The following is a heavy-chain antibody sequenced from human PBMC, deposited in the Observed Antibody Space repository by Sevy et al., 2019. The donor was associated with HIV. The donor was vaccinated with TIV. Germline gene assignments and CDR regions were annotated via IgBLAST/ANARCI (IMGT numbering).Heavy chain of an antibody. V-gene: IGHV1-24*01. J-gene: IGHJ5*02. Sequence: ASVMVSCKVSGYTLTKLSIHWVRQAPGKGLEWMGDFDSQDGETIYSQRFQGRVTMTVDTPTDTAYMDVSSLTSEDTAVYYCATVGLRYYSGSSSYQGDWFDPWGQGTLVTVSS. CDR1: GYTLTKLS. CDR3: ATVGLRYYSGSSSYQGDWFDP. D-gene: IGHD2-15*01. CDR2: FDSQDGET.